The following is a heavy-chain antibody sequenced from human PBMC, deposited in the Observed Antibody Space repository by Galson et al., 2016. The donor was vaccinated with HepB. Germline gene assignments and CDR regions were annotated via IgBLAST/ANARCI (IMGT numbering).Heavy chain of an antibody. J-gene: IGHJ6*02. CDR2: IKGKTDGGTT. Sequence: SLRLSCAASGFTFSNAWMSWVRQAPGKGLEWVGRIKGKTDGGTTDYAAPVKGRFSISRDDSKNPLYLQMNSLKTEDTAVYYCRYGMDVWGQGTTVTVSS. CDR1: GFTFSNAW. V-gene: IGHV3-15*01. CDR3: RYGMDV.